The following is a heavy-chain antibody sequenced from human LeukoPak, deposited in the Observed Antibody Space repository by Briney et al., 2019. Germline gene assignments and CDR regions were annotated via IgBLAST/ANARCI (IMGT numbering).Heavy chain of an antibody. J-gene: IGHJ5*02. Sequence: ASVKVSCKASGYTFTSYDVNWVRQATGQGLEWMGWMNPNSGNTGFAQKFQGRVTMTMNTSISTAYMELSSLTSDDTAVYYCARGLRRGVYWFDPWGQGTLVTVSS. CDR3: ARGLRRGVYWFDP. CDR2: MNPNSGNT. CDR1: GYTFTSYD. V-gene: IGHV1-8*01. D-gene: IGHD3-10*01.